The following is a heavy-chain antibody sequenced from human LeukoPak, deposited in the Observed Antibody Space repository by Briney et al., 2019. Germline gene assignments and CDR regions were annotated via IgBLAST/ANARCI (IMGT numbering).Heavy chain of an antibody. D-gene: IGHD3-10*01. CDR3: ARDLSGSLYFDF. CDR1: GASISSYY. Sequence: SETLSLTCTVSGASISSYYYNWIRQTAGGGLEWIGRLYVSGSTDYNPSLKSRVTISVDTSMNQFYLKMNSVTAADTAVYFCARDLSGSLYFDFWGPGVLVTVSS. J-gene: IGHJ4*02. CDR2: LYVSGST. V-gene: IGHV4-4*07.